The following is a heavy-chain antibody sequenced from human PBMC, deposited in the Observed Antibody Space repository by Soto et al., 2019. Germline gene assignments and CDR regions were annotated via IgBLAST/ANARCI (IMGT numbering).Heavy chain of an antibody. J-gene: IGHJ3*02. V-gene: IGHV3-9*01. Sequence: EVQLVESGGGLVQPGRSLRLSCAASGFAFDDYAMHWVRQAPGKGLEWVSGISWNSGSTGYADSVKGRFTISRDNAKKSLYLQMNSLRAEDTALYYCGKDIVSNWPNWNVKFDIWGQGTMVTVSS. CDR2: ISWNSGST. CDR3: GKDIVSNWPNWNVKFDI. D-gene: IGHD6-13*01. CDR1: GFAFDDYA.